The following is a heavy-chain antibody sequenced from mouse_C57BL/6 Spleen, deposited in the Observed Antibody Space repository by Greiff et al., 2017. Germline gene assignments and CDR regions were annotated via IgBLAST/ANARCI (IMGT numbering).Heavy chain of an antibody. Sequence: QVTLKVSGPGILQSSQTLSLTCSFSGFSLSTSGMGVSWIRQPSGKGLVWLAHTYWDDDKRYNPSLKSRLTISKATSRNQVFLKITSVDTADTATYYGARRRAFITTVVEGFMDYWGQGTSVTVSS. CDR1: GFSLSTSGMG. D-gene: IGHD1-1*01. J-gene: IGHJ4*01. CDR2: TYWDDDK. CDR3: ARRRAFITTVVEGFMDY. V-gene: IGHV8-12*01.